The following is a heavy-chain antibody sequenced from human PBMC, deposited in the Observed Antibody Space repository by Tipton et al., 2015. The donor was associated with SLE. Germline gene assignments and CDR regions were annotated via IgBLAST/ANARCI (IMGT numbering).Heavy chain of an antibody. V-gene: IGHV4-59*01. J-gene: IGHJ4*02. D-gene: IGHD6-19*01. CDR1: GGSISSYY. CDR2: IYYSGST. Sequence: TLSLTCTVSGGSISSYYWSWIRQPPGKGLEWIGYIYYSGSTNYNPSLKSRVTISVDTSKNQFSLKLSSVTAADTAVYYCASGRAVAGGAYVDNRDPVTLVCVAS. CDR3: ASGRAVAGGAYVDN.